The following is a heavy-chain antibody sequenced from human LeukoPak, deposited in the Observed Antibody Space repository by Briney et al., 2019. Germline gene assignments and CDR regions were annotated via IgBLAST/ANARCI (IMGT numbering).Heavy chain of an antibody. D-gene: IGHD3-10*01. CDR1: GFTFSRYS. Sequence: GGSLRLSCAVSGFTFSRYSMHWVRQAPGKGLVWVSHVNSDGSGTDYADSVKGRFTISRDNAKNSLYLQMNSLRAEDTAVYYCARDRPFTNWGQRTLVTVSS. CDR2: VNSDGSGT. V-gene: IGHV3-74*01. J-gene: IGHJ4*02. CDR3: ARDRPFTN.